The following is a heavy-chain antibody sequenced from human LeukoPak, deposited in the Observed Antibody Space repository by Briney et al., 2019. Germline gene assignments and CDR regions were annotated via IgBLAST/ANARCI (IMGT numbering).Heavy chain of an antibody. CDR1: GYTFTSYY. J-gene: IGHJ4*02. D-gene: IGHD4-23*01. Sequence: ASVKVSCKASGYTFTSYYMHWVGQAPGQGLDGMGIINPSGGSTSYAQKFQGRVTMTRDTSTSTVYMELSSLRSEDTAVYYCAREATVVTPVIDYWGQGTLVTVSS. V-gene: IGHV1-46*01. CDR3: AREATVVTPVIDY. CDR2: INPSGGST.